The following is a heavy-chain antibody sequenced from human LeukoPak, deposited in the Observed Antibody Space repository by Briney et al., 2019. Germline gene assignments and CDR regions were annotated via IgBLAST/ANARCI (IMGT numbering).Heavy chain of an antibody. Sequence: PGGSLRLSCAASGFTFSSYWMSWVRQAPGKGLEWVANIKQDGSEKYYVDSVKGRFTISRDNAKNSLYLQMNSLRVEDTAVYYCARESLLLRRTYFDYWGQGTLVTVSS. CDR3: ARESLLLRRTYFDY. V-gene: IGHV3-7*01. J-gene: IGHJ4*02. CDR2: IKQDGSEK. CDR1: GFTFSSYW. D-gene: IGHD1-26*01.